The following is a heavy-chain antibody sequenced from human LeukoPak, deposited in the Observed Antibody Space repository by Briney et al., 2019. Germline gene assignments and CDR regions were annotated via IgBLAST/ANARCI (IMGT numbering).Heavy chain of an antibody. V-gene: IGHV1-18*04. CDR3: AREPTAMAPYNWFDP. J-gene: IGHJ5*02. D-gene: IGHD5-18*01. CDR2: ISAYNGNT. CDR1: GYTFTSYG. Sequence: GASVKVSCKASGYTFTSYGISWVRQAPGQGLEWMGWISAYNGNTNYAQKLQGRVTMTTDTSTSTAYMELRSPRSDDTAVYYCAREPTAMAPYNWFDPWGQGTLVTVFS.